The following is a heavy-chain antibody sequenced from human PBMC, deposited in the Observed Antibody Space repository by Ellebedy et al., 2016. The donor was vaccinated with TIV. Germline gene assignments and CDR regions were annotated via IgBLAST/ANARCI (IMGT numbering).Heavy chain of an antibody. Sequence: MPSETLSLTCTVSGGSISSGGYYWNWIRQHPGKGLEWIGYIYHRGSTYYNPSLKSRLTMSVDTSINQLSLTMTSVTAADTGVYYCAIQVVAATPGRLDSWGQGVLVTVSS. CDR2: IYHRGST. D-gene: IGHD2-15*01. V-gene: IGHV4-31*03. CDR3: AIQVVAATPGRLDS. CDR1: GGSISSGGYY. J-gene: IGHJ4*02.